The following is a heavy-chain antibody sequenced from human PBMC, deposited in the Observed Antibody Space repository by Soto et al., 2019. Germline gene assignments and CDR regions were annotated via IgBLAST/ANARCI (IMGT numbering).Heavy chain of an antibody. J-gene: IGHJ4*02. Sequence: QLQLQESGSGLVKPSQTLSLTCAVSGGSISSGGSSWSWIRQPPGKGLEWIGYIYHSGSTYYNPSRKSRVTISVDRSKNQFSLKLSSVTAADTAVYYCASAGGLGAVAADYWGQGTLVTVSS. CDR1: GGSISSGGSS. CDR3: ASAGGLGAVAADY. D-gene: IGHD6-19*01. V-gene: IGHV4-30-2*01. CDR2: IYHSGST.